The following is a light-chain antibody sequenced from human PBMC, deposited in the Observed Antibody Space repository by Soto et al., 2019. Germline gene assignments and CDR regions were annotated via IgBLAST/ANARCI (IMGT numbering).Light chain of an antibody. CDR3: QQYGSSGT. CDR1: QSVSNNY. J-gene: IGKJ1*01. CDR2: GAS. Sequence: EIVLTQSPGTLSLPPGERGTLSCRASQSVSNNYLAWYQQKPGQPPRLLIYGASNRATGIPDRFSGSGSGTDFTLTISRLEPEDFAVYYCQQYGSSGTFGQGTKVDIK. V-gene: IGKV3-20*01.